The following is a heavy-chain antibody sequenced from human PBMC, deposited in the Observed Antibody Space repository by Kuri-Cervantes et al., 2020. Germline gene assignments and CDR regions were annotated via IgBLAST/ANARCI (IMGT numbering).Heavy chain of an antibody. J-gene: IGHJ4*02. V-gene: IGHV3-33*01. CDR3: ARGGGSQWFDY. CDR1: GFTFSSYG. D-gene: IGHD1-26*01. Sequence: GGSLRLSCAASGFTFSSYGMHWVRQAPGKGLEWVAVIWYDGSNKYYADSVKGRFTISRDNSKNTLYLQMNSLRAEDTAVYYCARGGGSQWFDYRGQGTLVTVSS. CDR2: IWYDGSNK.